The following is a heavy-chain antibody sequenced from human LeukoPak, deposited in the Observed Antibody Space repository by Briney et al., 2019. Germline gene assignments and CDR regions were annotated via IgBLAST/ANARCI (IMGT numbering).Heavy chain of an antibody. D-gene: IGHD3-10*01. CDR1: GFTFTPYS. CDR2: ISSSSTYI. CDR3: AKGDPYGSGSYPVDH. Sequence: GGSLRLSCAASGFTFTPYSMNWVRQAPGKGLEWVSSISSSSTYIYYADSVKGRFTISRDNAKNTLYLQMNSLRPEDTAVYYCAKGDPYGSGSYPVDHWGQGTLVTVSS. J-gene: IGHJ4*02. V-gene: IGHV3-21*01.